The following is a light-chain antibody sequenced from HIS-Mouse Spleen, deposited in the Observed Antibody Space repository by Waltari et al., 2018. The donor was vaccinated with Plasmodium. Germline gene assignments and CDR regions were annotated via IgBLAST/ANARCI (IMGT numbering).Light chain of an antibody. J-gene: IGLJ2*01. Sequence: SYELTQPHSVSVSPGQTARITCSGDKLGDQYACWYQQKPGQSPVLVIYQDSKRPSGIPERFSGSNSGNTATLTISGTQAMDEADYYCQAWDSSTVVFGGGTKLTVL. CDR3: QAWDSSTVV. CDR2: QDS. V-gene: IGLV3-1*01. CDR1: KLGDQY.